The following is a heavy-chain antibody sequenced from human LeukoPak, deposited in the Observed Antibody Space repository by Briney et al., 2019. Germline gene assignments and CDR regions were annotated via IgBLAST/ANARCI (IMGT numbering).Heavy chain of an antibody. CDR3: ARSPSSPTYYL. Sequence: SETLSLTCAVYGGSFSGYYWSWIRQPPGKGLEWIGEINHGGSTNYNPSLKSRVTISVDTSKNQFSLKLSSVTAADTAVYYCARSPSSPTYYLWGQGTLVTVSS. V-gene: IGHV4-34*01. CDR2: INHGGST. CDR1: GGSFSGYY. J-gene: IGHJ5*02. D-gene: IGHD1-26*01.